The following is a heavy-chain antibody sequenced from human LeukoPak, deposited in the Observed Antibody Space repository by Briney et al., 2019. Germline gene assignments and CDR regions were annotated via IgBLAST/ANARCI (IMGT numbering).Heavy chain of an antibody. CDR2: ISSDGSNK. J-gene: IGHJ5*02. CDR3: ASVQFDFPYSSSWYTGNWFDP. V-gene: IGHV3-30*04. Sequence: PGGSLRLSCAASGFTFSSYAMHWVRQAPGKGLEWVAVISSDGSNKYYADSVKGRFTISRDNSKNTLYLQMNSLRAEDTAVYYCASVQFDFPYSSSWYTGNWFDPWGQGTLVTVSS. D-gene: IGHD6-13*01. CDR1: GFTFSSYA.